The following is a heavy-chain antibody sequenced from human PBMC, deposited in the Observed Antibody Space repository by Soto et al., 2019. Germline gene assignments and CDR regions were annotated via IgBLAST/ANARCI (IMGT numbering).Heavy chain of an antibody. J-gene: IGHJ4*02. V-gene: IGHV3-9*01. D-gene: IGHD6-13*01. CDR1: GFTFDDYD. CDR2: ISWNSGSI. CDR3: VKVRVYSTSWYYFDY. Sequence: EVQLVESGGGLVQPGRSLRLSCAASGFTFDDYDIHWVRQAPGKGLEWVSGISWNSGSIGYADSVKGRFTISRDNAQNSLYLQMNSLRGEDKALYYCVKVRVYSTSWYYFDYWGQGTLVTVSS.